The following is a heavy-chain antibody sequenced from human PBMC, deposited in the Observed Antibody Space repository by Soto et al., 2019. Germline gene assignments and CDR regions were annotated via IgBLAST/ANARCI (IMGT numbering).Heavy chain of an antibody. Sequence: GASVKVSCKTSGYTFSNFYINWVRQAPGQGLEWMGRINPSGGGTSYAQKFQGRVTMTRVTSTSTVYMDLSSLRSEDTAVYYCARSQEVVVVPAAPIDYWGQGTLVT. CDR2: INPSGGGT. J-gene: IGHJ4*02. CDR1: GYTFSNFY. D-gene: IGHD2-2*01. CDR3: ARSQEVVVVPAAPIDY. V-gene: IGHV1-46*01.